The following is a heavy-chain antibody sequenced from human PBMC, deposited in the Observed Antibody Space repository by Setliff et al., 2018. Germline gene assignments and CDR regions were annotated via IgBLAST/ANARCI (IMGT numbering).Heavy chain of an antibody. D-gene: IGHD3-3*01. CDR3: ARIAYFDFWRGFGVGAFDL. J-gene: IGHJ3*01. CDR2: IYYSGKP. Sequence: SETLSLTCSVSGASVSNVNYYWGWIRQPPGKGLEWVGSIYYSGKPYSNPSFKSRVTMSVDKSKNQFSLKLASVTAADRAVYYCARIAYFDFWRGFGVGAFDLWGHGSVVTVS. V-gene: IGHV4-39*01. CDR1: GASVSNVNYY.